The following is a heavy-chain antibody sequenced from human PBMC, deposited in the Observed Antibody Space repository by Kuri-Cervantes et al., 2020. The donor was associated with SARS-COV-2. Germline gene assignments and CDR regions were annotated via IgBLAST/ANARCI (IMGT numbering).Heavy chain of an antibody. Sequence: GESLKISCAASGFTFRNYSLNWVRQAPGKGLEWVSYISGSSRTTFCAESVKGRFTISRDNAKNSLYLQMNSLRDEDTAVYYCARLDYLDWGQGTLVTVSS. D-gene: IGHD4-11*01. CDR2: ISGSSRTT. J-gene: IGHJ4*02. CDR1: GFTFRNYS. V-gene: IGHV3-48*02. CDR3: ARLDYLD.